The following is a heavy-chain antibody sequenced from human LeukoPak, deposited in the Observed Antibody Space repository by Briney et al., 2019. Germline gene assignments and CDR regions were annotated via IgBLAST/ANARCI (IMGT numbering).Heavy chain of an antibody. CDR1: GFIVSSDY. CDR3: AKSPNSGSYYGYYFQH. CDR2: IFTDGST. Sequence: GGSLRLSCAASGFIVSSDYMSWVRQAPGEGLEWVSVIFTDGSTYYADSVKGRFTISRDNSRNTLYLQMNSLRAEDTAVYYCAKSPNSGSYYGYYFQHWGQGTLVTVSS. D-gene: IGHD1-26*01. V-gene: IGHV3-53*01. J-gene: IGHJ1*01.